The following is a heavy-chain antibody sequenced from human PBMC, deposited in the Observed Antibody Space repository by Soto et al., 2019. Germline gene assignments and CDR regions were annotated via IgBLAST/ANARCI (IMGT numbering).Heavy chain of an antibody. J-gene: IGHJ6*02. V-gene: IGHV5-51*01. CDR1: GYTFTNYW. CDR2: IYPGDSDT. Sequence: PGESLKISCKGSGYTFTNYWIGWVRQMPGKGLEWMGIIYPGDSDTKYNPSFQGQVTISADKSITTTYLQWSSIKASDTAIYDCAASIFYYGMDVWGQGTTVTVSS. CDR3: AASIFYYGMDV.